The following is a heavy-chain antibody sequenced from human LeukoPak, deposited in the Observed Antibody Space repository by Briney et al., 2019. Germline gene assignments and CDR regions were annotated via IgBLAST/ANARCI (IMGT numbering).Heavy chain of an antibody. CDR1: GFTLSSYA. V-gene: IGHV3-23*01. D-gene: IGHD6-6*01. CDR3: ARGLSGYSSSLGY. CDR2: ISVSGNT. Sequence: PGGSLRLSCAASGFTLSSYAMSWVRQGPGKGLEWVSAISVSGNTYHADSVKGRFTISRDSSKNTLYLQMNSLRAEDTAVYYCARGLSGYSSSLGYWGQGTLVTVSS. J-gene: IGHJ4*02.